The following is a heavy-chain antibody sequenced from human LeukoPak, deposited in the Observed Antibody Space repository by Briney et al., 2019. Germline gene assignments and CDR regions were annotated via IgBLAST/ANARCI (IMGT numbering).Heavy chain of an antibody. Sequence: ASVKVSCKASGYTFTGYYMHWVRQALGQGLEWMGWINPNSGGTNYAQKFQGRVTMTRDTSISTAYMELSRLRSDDTAVYYCARVPRGYCSGGSCYTPGYFQHWGQGTLVTVSS. D-gene: IGHD2-15*01. CDR2: INPNSGGT. CDR3: ARVPRGYCSGGSCYTPGYFQH. V-gene: IGHV1-2*02. J-gene: IGHJ1*01. CDR1: GYTFTGYY.